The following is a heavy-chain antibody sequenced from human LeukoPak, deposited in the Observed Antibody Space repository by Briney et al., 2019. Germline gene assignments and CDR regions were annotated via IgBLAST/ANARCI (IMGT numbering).Heavy chain of an antibody. CDR1: GYTFTGYY. V-gene: IGHV1-2*02. Sequence: ASVKVSCKASGYTFTGYYMHWVRQAPGQGLEWMGWINPNSGGTNYAQKFQGRVTMTRDTFISTAYMELSRLRSDDTAVYYCARSDLGVDAFDIWGQGTMVTVSS. J-gene: IGHJ3*02. CDR2: INPNSGGT. CDR3: ARSDLGVDAFDI. D-gene: IGHD3-16*01.